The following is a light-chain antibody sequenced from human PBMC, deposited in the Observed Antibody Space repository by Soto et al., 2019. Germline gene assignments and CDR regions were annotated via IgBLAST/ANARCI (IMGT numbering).Light chain of an antibody. CDR3: QTWGTGMV. V-gene: IGLV4-69*01. Sequence: QLVLTQSPSDSASLGASVKLTCTLSSGHSSYAIAWHQQQPEKGPRYLMKLNSDGSHSKGDGIPDRFSGSSSGAERYLTISSLQSEDEADYYCQTWGTGMVFGGGTKVTVL. CDR1: SGHSSYA. J-gene: IGLJ2*01. CDR2: LNSDGSH.